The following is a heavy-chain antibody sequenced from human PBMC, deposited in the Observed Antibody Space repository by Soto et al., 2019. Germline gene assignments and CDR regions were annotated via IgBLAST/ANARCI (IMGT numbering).Heavy chain of an antibody. CDR3: ARQIGGWAPWYFDY. Sequence: ASVKVSCKASGYTFTSYYMNWVRQAPGQGLEWLGIINPSGGYTTYAQRFLGRVTISVDTSKNQFSLKLSSVTAADTAVYYCARQIGGWAPWYFDYWGQGTLVTVSS. CDR1: GYTFTSYY. V-gene: IGHV1-46*01. CDR2: INPSGGYT. J-gene: IGHJ4*02. D-gene: IGHD6-19*01.